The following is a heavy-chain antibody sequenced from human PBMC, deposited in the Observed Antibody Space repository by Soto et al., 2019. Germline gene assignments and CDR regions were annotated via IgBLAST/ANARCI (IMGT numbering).Heavy chain of an antibody. J-gene: IGHJ4*02. CDR3: ARGYYGPGTVCDY. Sequence: QVQLVQSGAEVKKPGASLKVSCKASGYTFTSYEINWVRQATGQGLEWMGWMNPNSGNTGYVQKFQGRVTTTRNTSISTAYMELSSLRSEDTVVYYCARGYYGPGTVCDYWGQGTLVTVSS. CDR1: GYTFTSYE. CDR2: MNPNSGNT. D-gene: IGHD3-10*01. V-gene: IGHV1-8*01.